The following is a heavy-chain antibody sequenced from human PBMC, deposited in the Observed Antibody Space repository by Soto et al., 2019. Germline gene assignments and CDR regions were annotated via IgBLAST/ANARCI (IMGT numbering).Heavy chain of an antibody. Sequence: GGSLRLSCAASGFTFSSYSMNWVRQAPGKGLEWVSSISSSSSYIYYADSVKGRFTISRDNSQNSVFLQMSSLRADDTAVYYCARDQLRPGILYSLGVLLPEYGLWGQGTLVTVSS. CDR3: ARDQLRPGILYSLGVLLPEYGL. CDR1: GFTFSSYS. V-gene: IGHV3-21*04. J-gene: IGHJ4*02. D-gene: IGHD3-22*01. CDR2: ISSSSSYI.